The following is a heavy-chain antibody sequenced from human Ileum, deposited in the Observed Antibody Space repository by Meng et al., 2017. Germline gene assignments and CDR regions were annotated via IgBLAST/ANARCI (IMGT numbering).Heavy chain of an antibody. CDR2: IHHSGRT. CDR3: VRGPARETHDFDY. Sequence: QVQLNQLGAGRLKPSEILSLTCAVFGGSFNDYYWSWVRQSPGKGLEWIGQIHHSGRTNYKSSLERRVTISVDTSKSQFSLKLTSVTAADTAMYYCVRGPARETHDFDYWGQGALVTGSS. CDR1: GGSFNDYY. J-gene: IGHJ4*02. D-gene: IGHD1-26*01. V-gene: IGHV4-34*01.